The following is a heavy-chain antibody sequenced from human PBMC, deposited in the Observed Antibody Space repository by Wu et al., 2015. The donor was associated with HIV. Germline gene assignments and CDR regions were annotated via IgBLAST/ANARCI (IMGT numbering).Heavy chain of an antibody. D-gene: IGHD1-26*01. V-gene: IGHV1-69*11. Sequence: QVQLVQSGAEVKKPGSSVKVSCKASGGSFSRSGISWVRQAPGKGFEWMGRIIPNHGGANYAEKFEGRVTITADEATNTAYMDLSRLRSEDTAVYYCARDIWWELQRVNAFDIWGQGDNGHRSLQ. J-gene: IGHJ3*02. CDR2: IIPNHGGA. CDR3: ARDIWWELQRVNAFDI. CDR1: GGSFSRSG.